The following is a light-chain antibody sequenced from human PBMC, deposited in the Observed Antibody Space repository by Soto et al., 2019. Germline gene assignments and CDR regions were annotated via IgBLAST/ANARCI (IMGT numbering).Light chain of an antibody. CDR3: QKYNNWPLYT. Sequence: EIVMTQSPATLSVSPVERATLSCRASQSVSSNLAWYQQKRGQAPRLLIYGASTRATGIPARFSGSGSGTEFTLTIRSLQSEDFAVYYCQKYNNWPLYTFGQGTKLEIK. V-gene: IGKV3-15*01. CDR2: GAS. J-gene: IGKJ2*01. CDR1: QSVSSN.